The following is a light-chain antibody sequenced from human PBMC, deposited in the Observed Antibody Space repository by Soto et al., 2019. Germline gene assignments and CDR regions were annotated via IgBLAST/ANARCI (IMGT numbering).Light chain of an antibody. CDR3: QQYVASPYT. V-gene: IGKV1-5*03. J-gene: IGKJ2*01. Sequence: DIQMTQAPASLTASVADRATITSRASQTISSWLAWYQQKPGKAPKLLIYKASTLKSGVPSRFSGSGSGTEFTLTISSLEPEDFAVYYCQQYVASPYTFGQGTKVDIK. CDR1: QTISSW. CDR2: KAS.